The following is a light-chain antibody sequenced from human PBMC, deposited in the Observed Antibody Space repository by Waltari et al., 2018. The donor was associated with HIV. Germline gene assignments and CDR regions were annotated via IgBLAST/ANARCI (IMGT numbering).Light chain of an antibody. J-gene: IGKJ4*01. Sequence: DIQITQSPSSLSASVGDRVTITCRASQSIGRYLNWYQQKPGKAPKLLIYAASSLQSGVPPRFSGSGSGTDFTLAISSLQPEDFATYYCQQSTSTPLTFGGGTKVEI. CDR3: QQSTSTPLT. CDR2: AAS. V-gene: IGKV1-39*01. CDR1: QSIGRY.